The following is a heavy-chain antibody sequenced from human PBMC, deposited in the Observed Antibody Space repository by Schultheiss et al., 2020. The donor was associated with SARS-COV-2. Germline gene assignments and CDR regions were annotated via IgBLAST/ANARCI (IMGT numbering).Heavy chain of an antibody. CDR3: ARVGTTILYDY. J-gene: IGHJ4*02. Sequence: SETLSLTCTVSGGSISSSSYYWGWIRQPPGKGLEWIGTIYYSGNSYYNPSLRSRVTMSVDTSKNQFSLKLSSVTAADTAVYYCARVGTTILYDYWGQGTLVTVSS. CDR2: IYYSGNS. CDR1: GGSISSSSYY. D-gene: IGHD1-26*01. V-gene: IGHV4-39*07.